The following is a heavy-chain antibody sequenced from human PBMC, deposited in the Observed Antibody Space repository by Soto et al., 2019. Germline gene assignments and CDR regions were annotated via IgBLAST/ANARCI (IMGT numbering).Heavy chain of an antibody. V-gene: IGHV4-59*01. Sequence: FETLCVACRVAGGCRDGYAGSCKRKPPGKGLEWIGYIYYSGSTNYNPSLKSRVTISVDTSKNQFSLKLSSVTAADTAVYYCARFGGVIVLGYYFDYWGQGTLVTVSS. CDR2: IYYSGST. D-gene: IGHD3-16*02. CDR1: GGCRDGYA. J-gene: IGHJ4*02. CDR3: ARFGGVIVLGYYFDY.